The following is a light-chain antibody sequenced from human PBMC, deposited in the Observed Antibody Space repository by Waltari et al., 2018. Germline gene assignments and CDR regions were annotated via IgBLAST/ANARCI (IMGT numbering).Light chain of an antibody. CDR1: SSNIESNH. J-gene: IGLJ2*01. V-gene: IGLV1-47*01. CDR2: RDN. Sequence: QSVLTQSPSASGTPWQRVTISCSGSSSNIESNHVFWYQQIPGTAPKLLIFRDNMRPSGVPDRFSASKSGTSASLAIGGLRSEDEADYYCAAWDNSLSGVLFGGGTKLTVL. CDR3: AAWDNSLSGVL.